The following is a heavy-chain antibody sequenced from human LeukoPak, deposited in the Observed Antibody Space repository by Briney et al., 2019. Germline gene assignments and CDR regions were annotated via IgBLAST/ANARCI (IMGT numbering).Heavy chain of an antibody. Sequence: SETLSLTCTVSGGSISSYYWSWIRQPPGKGLEWIGYIYYSGSTNYNPSLKSRVTISVDTSKNQFSLKLSSVTAAETAVYYCARTGGPTYKSSWFIWGQGTMVTVSS. D-gene: IGHD6-13*01. CDR3: ARTGGPTYKSSWFI. CDR1: GGSISSYY. J-gene: IGHJ3*02. CDR2: IYYSGST. V-gene: IGHV4-59*01.